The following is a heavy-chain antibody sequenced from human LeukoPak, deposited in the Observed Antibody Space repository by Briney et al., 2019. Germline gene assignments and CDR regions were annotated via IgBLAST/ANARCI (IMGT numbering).Heavy chain of an antibody. CDR3: AKVGSSRTPLYYFDY. CDR2: INPSGGST. CDR1: GYTFSSYG. J-gene: IGHJ4*02. V-gene: IGHV1-46*01. D-gene: IGHD2-15*01. Sequence: ASVKVSCKASGYTFSSYGISWVRQAPGQGLEWMGIINPSGGSTSYAQKFQGRVTMTRDTSTSTVYMELSSLRSEDTAVYYCAKVGSSRTPLYYFDYWGQGTLVTVSS.